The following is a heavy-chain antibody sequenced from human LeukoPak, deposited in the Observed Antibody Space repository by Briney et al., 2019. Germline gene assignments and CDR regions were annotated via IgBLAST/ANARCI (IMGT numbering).Heavy chain of an antibody. V-gene: IGHV3-74*01. CDR3: AKDGVTMIVVAGDAFDI. J-gene: IGHJ3*02. CDR1: GFTFSSYV. D-gene: IGHD3-22*01. CDR2: ISHDGFI. Sequence: PGGSLRLSCETAGFTFSSYVMHWVRRTPGKGLVWVSRISHDGFISYADSVKGRFTISRDNAKNTLILQMNSLRAEDTAVYYCAKDGVTMIVVAGDAFDIWGQGTMVTVSS.